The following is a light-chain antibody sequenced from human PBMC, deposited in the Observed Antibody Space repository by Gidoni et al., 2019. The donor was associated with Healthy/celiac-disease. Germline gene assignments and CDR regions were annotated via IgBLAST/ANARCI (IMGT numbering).Light chain of an antibody. CDR1: QSISSY. V-gene: IGKV1-39*01. Sequence: DIQMTQSPSSLSASVGDRVTITCRASQSISSYLNWYQQKPGKAPKLLIYAASSLQSGVPSRFSCSGSGTDFTLTISSLQPEDFATYYCQQSYSTLWTFXXXTKVEIK. CDR2: AAS. CDR3: QQSYSTLWT. J-gene: IGKJ1*01.